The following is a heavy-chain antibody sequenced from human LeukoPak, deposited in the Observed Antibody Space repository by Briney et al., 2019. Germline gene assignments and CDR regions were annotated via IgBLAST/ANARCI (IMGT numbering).Heavy chain of an antibody. CDR1: GFTFSSYG. CDR2: ISYDGSNK. Sequence: PGRSLRLSCAASGFTFSSYGMHWVRQAPGKGLEWMAGISYDGSNKYYADSVKGRSTISRDNSKNTLYLQMYSLRAEDTAVYYCAPEPAYYYDSNRFDYWGQGTLVTVSS. J-gene: IGHJ4*02. CDR3: APEPAYYYDSNRFDY. D-gene: IGHD3-22*01. V-gene: IGHV3-30*03.